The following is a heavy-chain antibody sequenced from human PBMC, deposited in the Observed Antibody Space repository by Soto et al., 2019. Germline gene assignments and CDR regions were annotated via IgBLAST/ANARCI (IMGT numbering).Heavy chain of an antibody. J-gene: IGHJ3*01. V-gene: IGHV1-46*01. CDR1: GYTFSDFY. CDR3: ARGPSRGAFDL. D-gene: IGHD3-10*01. Sequence: ASVXVSCKASGYTFSDFYLHWLRQAPGQGLEWMALTDPSGTITRYAQILQGRVAVTTDTVTSTAYMDLSNLRSEDTAVYYCARGPSRGAFDLWGQRPMVTVSS. CDR2: TDPSGTIT.